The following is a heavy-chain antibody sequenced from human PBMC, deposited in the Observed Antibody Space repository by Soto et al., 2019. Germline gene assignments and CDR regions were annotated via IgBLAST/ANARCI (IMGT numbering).Heavy chain of an antibody. CDR3: ASPRDCTNGVCYTYFDY. CDR1: GGTFSSYA. Sequence: SVKVSCKASGGTFSSYAISWVRQAPGQGLEWMGGIIPIFGTANYALKFQGRVTITADESTSTAYMELSSLRSEDTAVYYCASPRDCTNGVCYTYFDYWGQGTLVTVSS. D-gene: IGHD2-8*01. J-gene: IGHJ4*02. V-gene: IGHV1-69*13. CDR2: IIPIFGTA.